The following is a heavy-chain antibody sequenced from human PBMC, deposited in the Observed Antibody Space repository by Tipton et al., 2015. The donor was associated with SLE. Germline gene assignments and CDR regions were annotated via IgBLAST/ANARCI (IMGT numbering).Heavy chain of an antibody. CDR2: IDDSGTT. D-gene: IGHD3-3*01. CDR3: ARSAIIDPFDF. V-gene: IGHV4-4*07. Sequence: TLSLTCTVSGGSINIYYWNWIRQPAGKGLEWIGRIDDSGTTKYNPSLQSRVRMSLDTSKNQFSLKLSSVTAADTAVYFCARSAIIDPFDFWGQGTLVTVSS. CDR1: GGSINIYY. J-gene: IGHJ4*02.